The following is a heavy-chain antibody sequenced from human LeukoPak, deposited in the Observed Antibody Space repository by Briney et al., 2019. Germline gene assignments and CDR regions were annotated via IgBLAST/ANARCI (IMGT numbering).Heavy chain of an antibody. Sequence: HPGGSLRLSCAASGFTFSSYWMSWVRQAPGKGLEWVANIKQDGSEKYYVDSVKGRFTISRDNAKNSLYLQMNSLRAEDTAVYYCARVAMGSYFDRGGYYFDYWGQGTLVTVSS. D-gene: IGHD3-10*01. CDR3: ARVAMGSYFDRGGYYFDY. J-gene: IGHJ4*02. CDR1: GFTFSSYW. V-gene: IGHV3-7*01. CDR2: IKQDGSEK.